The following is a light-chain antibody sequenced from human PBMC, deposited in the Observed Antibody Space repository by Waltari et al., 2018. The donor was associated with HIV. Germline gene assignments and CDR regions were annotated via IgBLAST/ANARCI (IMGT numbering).Light chain of an antibody. CDR1: SSNAGRTS. V-gene: IGLV1-44*01. Sequence: QSVLTQPPSASGTPGQRVTISCSGSSSNAGRTSVSWYRQFPGMAPKLLICKPNERPSGVPDRFSGCKSGTPASLASRGLQSDDGSVYYWAAWDDSLNGPVFGGGTQRTVL. J-gene: IGLJ2*01. CDR3: AAWDDSLNGPV. CDR2: KPN.